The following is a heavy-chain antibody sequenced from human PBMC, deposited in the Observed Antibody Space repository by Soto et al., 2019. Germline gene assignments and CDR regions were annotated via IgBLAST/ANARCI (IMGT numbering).Heavy chain of an antibody. D-gene: IGHD2-2*01. CDR2: IKSKTDGGTT. J-gene: IGHJ6*02. V-gene: IGHV3-15*01. CDR1: GFTFSNAW. Sequence: SLRLSCAASGFTFSNAWMSWVRQAPGKGLEWVGRIKSKTDGGTTDYAAPVKGRFTISRDDSKNTLYLQMNSLKTEDTAVYYCTTSPAATPVSYYYGMDVWGQGTMVTVSS. CDR3: TTSPAATPVSYYYGMDV.